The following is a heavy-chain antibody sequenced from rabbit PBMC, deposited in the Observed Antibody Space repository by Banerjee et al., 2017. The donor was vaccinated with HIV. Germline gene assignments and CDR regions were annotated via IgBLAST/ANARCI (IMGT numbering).Heavy chain of an antibody. CDR3: ARDLAGVIGWNFGL. CDR2: IYGGSSGST. J-gene: IGHJ4*01. D-gene: IGHD4-1*01. Sequence: QSLEESGGDLVKPGASLTLTCTASGFSLSSSYWICWVRQAPGKGLELIACIYGGSSGSTWYARWAKGRFTISKTSSTTVTLQMTSLTAADTATYFCARDLAGVIGWNFGLWGQGTLVTDS. CDR1: GFSLSSSYW. V-gene: IGHV1S40*01.